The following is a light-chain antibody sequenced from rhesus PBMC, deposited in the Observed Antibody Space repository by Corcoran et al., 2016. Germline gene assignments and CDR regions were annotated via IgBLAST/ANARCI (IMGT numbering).Light chain of an antibody. CDR2: YAS. V-gene: IGKV1-66*01. Sequence: DIQMTQSPSSLSASIGDRVTITCRASQNINKYLSWYQQKVGKTPKPLIFYASIWEIGVSSRFSGGKSGTDYTLTIPILQPEDFVTYYCQQYNNFPPTFGVGTKVDI. J-gene: IGKJ4*01. CDR1: QNINKY. CDR3: QQYNNFPPT.